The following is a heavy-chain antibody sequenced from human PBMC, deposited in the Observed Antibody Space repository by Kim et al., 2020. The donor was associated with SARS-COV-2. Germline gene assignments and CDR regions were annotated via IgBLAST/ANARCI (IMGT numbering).Heavy chain of an antibody. Sequence: SVKVSCKASGGTFSSYGISWVRQAPGQGLEWMGGIIPVFGTAHYAQKFQGRVTITADDSTSTAYVELSSLRSEDTAVYYCARDRGVGATTYFQHWGQGTLVTVSS. CDR3: ARDRGVGATTYFQH. D-gene: IGHD1-26*01. J-gene: IGHJ1*01. CDR2: IIPVFGTA. V-gene: IGHV1-69*13. CDR1: GGTFSSYG.